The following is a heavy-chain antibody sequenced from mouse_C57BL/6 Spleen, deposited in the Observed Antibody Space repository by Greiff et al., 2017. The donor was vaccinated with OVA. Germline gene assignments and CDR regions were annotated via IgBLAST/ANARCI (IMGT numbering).Heavy chain of an antibody. V-gene: IGHV5-4*03. Sequence: EVMLVESGGGLVKPGGSLKLSCAASGFTFSSYAMSWVRQTPEKRLEWVATISDGGSYTYYPDNVKGRFTISRDNAKSNLYLQMSHLKSEDTAVYYCASEEGGSSRAYWGHGTLVTVAA. CDR2: ISDGGSYT. D-gene: IGHD1-1*01. J-gene: IGHJ3*01. CDR3: ASEEGGSSRAY. CDR1: GFTFSSYA.